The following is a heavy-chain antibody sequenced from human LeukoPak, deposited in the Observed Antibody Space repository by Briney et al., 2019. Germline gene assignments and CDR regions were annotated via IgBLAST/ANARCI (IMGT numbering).Heavy chain of an antibody. J-gene: IGHJ4*02. CDR2: IYTDGSST. Sequence: GGSLRLSCAASGFTFSNYWMHWVRQAPGKGLVWVSRIYTDGSSTNYADSVKGRFTISRDNSKNTLYLQMNSLRAEDTAVYYCAKFSLAGYWGQGTLVTVSS. CDR3: AKFSLAGY. CDR1: GFTFSNYW. D-gene: IGHD2-15*01. V-gene: IGHV3-74*01.